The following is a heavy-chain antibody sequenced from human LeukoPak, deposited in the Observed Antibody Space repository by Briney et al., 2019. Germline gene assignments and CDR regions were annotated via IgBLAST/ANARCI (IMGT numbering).Heavy chain of an antibody. Sequence: RGSLRLSCAASGFTFSSYWMSWVRQAPGKGLEWVSVIYSGGSTYYADSVKGRFTISRDNSKNTLYLQMNSLRAEDTAVYYCARDPGYCSGGSCYFYYYYYGMDVWGQGTTVTVSS. CDR1: GFTFSSYW. J-gene: IGHJ6*02. CDR2: IYSGGST. D-gene: IGHD2-15*01. V-gene: IGHV3-53*01. CDR3: ARDPGYCSGGSCYFYYYYYGMDV.